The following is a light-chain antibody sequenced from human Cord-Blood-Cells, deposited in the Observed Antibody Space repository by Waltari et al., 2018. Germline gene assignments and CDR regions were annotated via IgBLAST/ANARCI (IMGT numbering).Light chain of an antibody. J-gene: IGKJ3*01. Sequence: AIRMTQSPSSFSASTGDRVTITCRASQGISSYLALYQQKPGKAPKLLIYAASTLQSGVPSRVSGSGAGKEFTLTISCLQSEDFATYYCQQYYSYPFTLGPGTKVDIQ. CDR1: QGISSY. CDR2: AAS. V-gene: IGKV1-8*01. CDR3: QQYYSYPFT.